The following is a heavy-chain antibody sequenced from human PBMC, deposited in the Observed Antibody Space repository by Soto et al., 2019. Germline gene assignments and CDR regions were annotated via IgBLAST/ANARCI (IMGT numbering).Heavy chain of an antibody. CDR2: SYTSGGT. CDR3: ARDKGRGAIQDYYYYYCMDV. J-gene: IGHJ6*02. V-gene: IGHV4-4*07. Sequence: LSLASSFPGGAISIYVSRQTVLPAGRERDRSGPSYTSGGTNYNPSLKSRVTMSVDTSKNQFSLKLSSVTAADTAVYYCARDKGRGAIQDYYYYYCMDVWGPGTTVTVA. CDR1: GGAISIYV. D-gene: IGHD3-10*01.